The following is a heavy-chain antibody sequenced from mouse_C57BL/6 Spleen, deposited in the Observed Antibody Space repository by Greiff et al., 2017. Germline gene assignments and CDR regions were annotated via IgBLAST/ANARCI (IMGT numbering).Heavy chain of an antibody. CDR1: GYTFTSYW. D-gene: IGHD3-2*02. CDR3: ARSGDENAMDY. Sequence: VKLQQPGAELVMPGASVKLSCKASGYTFTSYWMHWVKQRPGQGLEWIGEIDPSDSYTNYNQKFKGKSTLTVDKSSSTAYMQLSSLTSEDSAVYYCARSGDENAMDYWGQGTSVTVSS. CDR2: IDPSDSYT. V-gene: IGHV1-69*01. J-gene: IGHJ4*01.